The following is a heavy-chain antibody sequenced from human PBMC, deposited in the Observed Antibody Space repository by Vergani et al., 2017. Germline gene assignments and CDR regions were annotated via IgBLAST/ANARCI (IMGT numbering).Heavy chain of an antibody. V-gene: IGHV5-51*01. CDR1: GYIFSNFW. D-gene: IGHD3-10*01. CDR3: ASGGHGSENGGALQL. Sequence: EKQLVQSGSETKKPGESLKISCQAFGYIFSNFWIGWVRQRPGRGLEWMGIISPVDSEVKSNPTFRGQVIFSVDTSVNTAYLQWRSLQASDTATYFCASGGHGSENGGALQLWGQGTNITVSS. J-gene: IGHJ3*01. CDR2: ISPVDSEV.